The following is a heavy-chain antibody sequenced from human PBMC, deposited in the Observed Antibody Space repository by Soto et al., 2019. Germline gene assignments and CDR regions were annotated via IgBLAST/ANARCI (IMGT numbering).Heavy chain of an antibody. J-gene: IGHJ4*02. Sequence: GASVKVSCKASGYTFTSYYMHWVRQAPGQGLEWMGIINPSGGSTSYAQKFQGRVTMTRDTSTSTVYMELSSLRSEDTAVYYCAPSVAANHLFDYWGQGTLVTVSS. CDR3: APSVAANHLFDY. CDR1: GYTFTSYY. CDR2: INPSGGST. D-gene: IGHD6-19*01. V-gene: IGHV1-46*03.